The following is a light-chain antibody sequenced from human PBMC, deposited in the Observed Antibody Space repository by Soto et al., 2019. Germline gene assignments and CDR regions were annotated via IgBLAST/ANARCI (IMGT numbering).Light chain of an antibody. V-gene: IGKV3-11*01. J-gene: IGKJ1*01. Sequence: EIVLTQSPATLSLSPGERATLSCRASQSVSSYLAWYQQKPGQAPSLLIYDASNRATGIPARFSGSGSGTDFTLTISSLEPEDFAVYYCQQRSNWPRTFRQGTKVEIK. CDR2: DAS. CDR3: QQRSNWPRT. CDR1: QSVSSY.